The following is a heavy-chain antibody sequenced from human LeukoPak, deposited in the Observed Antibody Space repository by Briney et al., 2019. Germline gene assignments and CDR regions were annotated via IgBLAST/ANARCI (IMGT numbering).Heavy chain of an antibody. D-gene: IGHD3-22*01. J-gene: IGHJ4*02. CDR1: GFTFNNAW. Sequence: GRSLRLSCAASGFTFNNAWMNWVRQAPGKGLEWVGRIKRKTVAGTTDYASPVKGRFTISRDDSKNTLYLEMNSLKAEDTAVYYCTRGSNSDDSRDFDHWGQGALVTVSS. CDR2: IKRKTVAGTT. CDR3: TRGSNSDDSRDFDH. V-gene: IGHV3-15*01.